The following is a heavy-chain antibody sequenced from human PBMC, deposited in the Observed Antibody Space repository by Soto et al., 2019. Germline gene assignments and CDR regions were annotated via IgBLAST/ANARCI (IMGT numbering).Heavy chain of an antibody. D-gene: IGHD4-17*01. CDR3: ARAPYEDYAVPEPNYFDS. V-gene: IGHV1-69*01. CDR2: IIPIYGRP. CDR1: GGTFSTLA. J-gene: IGHJ4*02. Sequence: QVQLVQSGTAVKKPGSSVKVSCKAFGGTFSTLAVSWVRQAPGQGLEWMGGIIPIYGRPVYAQKFQGRVTITADESTSRVYMELSSLSSEDTAVYYCARAPYEDYAVPEPNYFDSWGQGTLVTVSS.